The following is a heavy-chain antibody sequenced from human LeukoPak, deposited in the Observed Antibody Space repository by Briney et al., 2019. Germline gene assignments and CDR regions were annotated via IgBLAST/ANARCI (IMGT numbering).Heavy chain of an antibody. Sequence: ASVKVSCKASGGTFSSYAISWVRQAPGQGLEWMGGIIPIFGTANYAQKFQGRVTITADESTSTAYMELSSLRSEDTAVYYCARDRLHPNYYYYYMDVWGKGTAVTVSS. CDR2: IIPIFGTA. V-gene: IGHV1-69*13. J-gene: IGHJ6*03. CDR1: GGTFSSYA. D-gene: IGHD4-11*01. CDR3: ARDRLHPNYYYYYMDV.